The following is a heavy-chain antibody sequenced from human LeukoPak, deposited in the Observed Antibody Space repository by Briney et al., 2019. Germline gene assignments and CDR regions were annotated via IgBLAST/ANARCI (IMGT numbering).Heavy chain of an antibody. D-gene: IGHD2-15*01. CDR2: INHSGST. CDR1: GGSFSGYY. J-gene: IGHJ6*04. Sequence: SETLSLTCAVYGGSFSGYYRSWIRQPPGKGLEWIGEINHSGSTIYNPSLKSRVTISVDTSKNQFSLKLSSVTAADTAVYYCARVSVSRYCSGGSCYSYYYYGMDVWGKGTTVTVSS. V-gene: IGHV4-34*01. CDR3: ARVSVSRYCSGGSCYSYYYYGMDV.